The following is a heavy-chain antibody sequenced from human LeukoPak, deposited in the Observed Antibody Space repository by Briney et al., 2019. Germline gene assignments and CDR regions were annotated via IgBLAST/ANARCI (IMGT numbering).Heavy chain of an antibody. Sequence: GGSLRLSCAASGFTFSSYSMNWVRQAPGKGLEWVSSISSSSSYIYYADSVKGRFTISRDNAKNSLYPQMNSLRAEDTAVYYCARDPMVQGVINWFDPWGQGTLVTVSS. CDR1: GFTFSSYS. V-gene: IGHV3-21*01. J-gene: IGHJ5*02. CDR3: ARDPMVQGVINWFDP. CDR2: ISSSSSYI. D-gene: IGHD3-10*01.